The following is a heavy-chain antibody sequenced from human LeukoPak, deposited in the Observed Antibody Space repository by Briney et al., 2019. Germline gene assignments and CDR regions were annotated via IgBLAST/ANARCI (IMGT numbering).Heavy chain of an antibody. V-gene: IGHV4-34*01. D-gene: IGHD3-10*01. CDR2: INHSEST. CDR3: ANSGSEGNDAFDI. Sequence: SETLSLTCAVYGGSFSGYYWSWIRQPPGKGLEWIGEINHSESTNYNPSLKSRVTISVDTSKNQFSLKLSSVTAADTAVYYCANSGSEGNDAFDIWGQGTMVTVSS. CDR1: GGSFSGYY. J-gene: IGHJ3*02.